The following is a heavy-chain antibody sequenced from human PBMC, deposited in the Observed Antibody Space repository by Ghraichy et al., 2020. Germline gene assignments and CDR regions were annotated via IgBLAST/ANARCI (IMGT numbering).Heavy chain of an antibody. J-gene: IGHJ4*02. D-gene: IGHD1-26*01. Sequence: LSLTCAASGFTFSSYAMSWVRQAPGKGLEWVSAISGSGGSTYYADSVKGRFTISRDNSKNTLYLQMNSLRAEDTAVYYCAKGVIVGARGYFDYWGQGTLVTVSS. CDR2: ISGSGGST. CDR1: GFTFSSYA. V-gene: IGHV3-23*01. CDR3: AKGVIVGARGYFDY.